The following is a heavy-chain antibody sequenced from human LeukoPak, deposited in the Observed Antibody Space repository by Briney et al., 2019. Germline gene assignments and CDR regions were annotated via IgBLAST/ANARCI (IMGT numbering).Heavy chain of an antibody. CDR3: ARQVVVVAALFDY. J-gene: IGHJ4*02. D-gene: IGHD2-15*01. V-gene: IGHV3-21*01. Sequence: GGSLRLSCAASGFTFSSDSMSWVRQAPGKGLEWVSSISSSSSYIYYAASVKGRFTISRDNAKNSLYLQMNSLRAEDTAVYYCARQVVVVAALFDYWGQGTLVTVSS. CDR2: ISSSSSYI. CDR1: GFTFSSDS.